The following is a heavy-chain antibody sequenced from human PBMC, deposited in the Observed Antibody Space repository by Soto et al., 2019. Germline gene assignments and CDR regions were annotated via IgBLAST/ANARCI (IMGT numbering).Heavy chain of an antibody. V-gene: IGHV4-31*11. CDR1: GGSISNGGYY. Sequence: QVQLQESGPGLVKPSQTLSLTCVVSGGSISNGGYYWSWIRQHPGKGLEWIGAIYFSGSTYYNPSLKSRVTSSVATPKNQVSLKLSSVTAADTAVYYCARDSHSQQPNHRWGGGDMDVWGKGTTVTVSS. D-gene: IGHD6-13*01. CDR2: IYFSGST. CDR3: ARDSHSQQPNHRWGGGDMDV. J-gene: IGHJ6*03.